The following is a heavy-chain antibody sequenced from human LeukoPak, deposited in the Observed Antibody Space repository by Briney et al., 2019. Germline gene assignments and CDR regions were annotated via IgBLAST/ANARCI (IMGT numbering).Heavy chain of an antibody. CDR1: GFTFSSYA. V-gene: IGHV3-30-3*01. CDR3: ARGGGIVVVTAITYYYYGMDV. J-gene: IGHJ6*02. CDR2: ISFDGSNK. Sequence: PGRSLRLSCAASGFTFSSYAMHWVRQAPGKGLEWVAVISFDGSNKYYADSVKGRFTISRDNSKNTLYLQMNSLRAEDTAVYYCARGGGIVVVTAITYYYYGMDVWGQGTTVTVSS. D-gene: IGHD2-21*02.